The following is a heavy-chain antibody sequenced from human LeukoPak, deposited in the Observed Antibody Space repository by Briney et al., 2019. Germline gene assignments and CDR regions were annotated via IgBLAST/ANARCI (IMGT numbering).Heavy chain of an antibody. D-gene: IGHD3-22*01. J-gene: IGHJ6*03. V-gene: IGHV3-30*02. CDR2: IRYDGSNK. Sequence: PGGSLRLSCAASGFIFKNYGMHWLRQVPGMGLEWLAFIRYDGSNKYYAESVKGRFTISRDNAKNSLYLQMNSLRAEDTAVYYCARDPLDSSGPTGGPYYYYYYMDVWGKGTTVTISS. CDR3: ARDPLDSSGPTGGPYYYYYYMDV. CDR1: GFIFKNYG.